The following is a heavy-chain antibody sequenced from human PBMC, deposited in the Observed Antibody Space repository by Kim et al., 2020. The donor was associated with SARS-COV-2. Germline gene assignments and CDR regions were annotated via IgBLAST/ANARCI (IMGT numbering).Heavy chain of an antibody. J-gene: IGHJ3*02. D-gene: IGHD4-17*01. Sequence: SETLSLTCAVYGGSFSGYYWSWIRQPPGKGLEWIGEINHSGSTNYNPSLKSRVTISVDTSKNQFSLKLSSVTAADTAVYYCARDLGPNDYGDYQNAFDIWGQGTMVTVSS. V-gene: IGHV4-34*01. CDR2: INHSGST. CDR1: GGSFSGYY. CDR3: ARDLGPNDYGDYQNAFDI.